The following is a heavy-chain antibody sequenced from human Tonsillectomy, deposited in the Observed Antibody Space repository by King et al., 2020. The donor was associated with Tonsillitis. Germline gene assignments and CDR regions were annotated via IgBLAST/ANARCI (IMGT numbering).Heavy chain of an antibody. CDR3: ARDRLGGLDGYNCFDY. CDR1: GFTFSSYS. D-gene: IGHD5-24*01. V-gene: IGHV3-21*01. CDR2: ISSSSYYI. Sequence: EVQLVESGGGLVKPGGSLRLSCAASGFTFSSYSMNWVRQAPGKGLEWVSSISSSSYYIYYADSVKGQFTISRDNAKNSLYLQMNSLRVEDTAVYYCARDRLGGLDGYNCFDYWGQGTLVTVSS. J-gene: IGHJ4*02.